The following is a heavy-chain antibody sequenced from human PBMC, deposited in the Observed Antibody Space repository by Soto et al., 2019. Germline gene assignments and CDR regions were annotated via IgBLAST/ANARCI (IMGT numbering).Heavy chain of an antibody. CDR1: GYTFTGYY. CDR2: INPNSGGT. J-gene: IGHJ4*02. Sequence: ASVKVSCKASGYTFTGYYMHWVRQAPGQGLEWMGWINPNSGGTNYAQKLQGRVTMTRDTSTSTAYMELSRLRSDDTAVYYCASHYPDYDSLTGPLDYWGQGTLVTAYS. V-gene: IGHV1-2*02. CDR3: ASHYPDYDSLTGPLDY. D-gene: IGHD3-9*01.